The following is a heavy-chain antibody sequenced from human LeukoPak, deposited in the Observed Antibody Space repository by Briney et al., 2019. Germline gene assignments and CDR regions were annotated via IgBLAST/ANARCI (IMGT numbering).Heavy chain of an antibody. CDR3: ARDFNDCSSTSCYKGWVDYMDV. Sequence: PGGSLRLSCAASGFTFSSYSMNWVRQAPGKGLEWVSYISSSGSTIYYADSVKGRFTISRDNAKNSLYLQMNSLRAEDTAVYYCARDFNDCSSTSCYKGWVDYMDVWGKGTTVTVSS. CDR1: GFTFSSYS. D-gene: IGHD2-2*02. J-gene: IGHJ6*03. V-gene: IGHV3-48*04. CDR2: ISSSGSTI.